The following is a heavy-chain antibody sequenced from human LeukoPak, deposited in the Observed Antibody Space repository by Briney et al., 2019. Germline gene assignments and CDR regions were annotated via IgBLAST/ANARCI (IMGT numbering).Heavy chain of an antibody. J-gene: IGHJ4*02. CDR1: GGSIGSSSYY. CDR3: ARDLAATAHFDY. D-gene: IGHD6-25*01. CDR2: IYYSGNS. Sequence: PSETLSLTCTVSGGSIGSSSYYWGWIRQPPGKGLEWIGSIYYSGNSYCNPSLKSRVTISIDTSKNQFSLKMSSVTAADTAVYFCARDLAATAHFDYWGQGTLVTVSS. V-gene: IGHV4-39*07.